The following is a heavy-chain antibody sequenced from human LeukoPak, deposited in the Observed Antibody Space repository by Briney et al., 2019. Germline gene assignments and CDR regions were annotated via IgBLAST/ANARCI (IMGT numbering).Heavy chain of an antibody. CDR2: ISGSGGST. D-gene: IGHD6-13*01. CDR1: GFTFSSYA. V-gene: IGHV3-23*01. Sequence: GGSLXLSCAASGFTFSSYAMSWVRQAPGKGLEWVSAISGSGGSTYYADSVKGRFTISRDNSKNTLYLQMNSLRAEDTAVYYCAKLRSSSWYYFDYWGQGTLVTVSS. CDR3: AKLRSSSWYYFDY. J-gene: IGHJ4*02.